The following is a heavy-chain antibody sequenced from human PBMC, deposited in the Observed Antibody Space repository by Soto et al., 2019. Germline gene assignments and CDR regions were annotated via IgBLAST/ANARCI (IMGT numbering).Heavy chain of an antibody. CDR2: IYYSGGT. CDR1: GGSVSSGSYY. J-gene: IGHJ4*02. Sequence: PSETLSLTCTVSGGSVSSGSYYWSWIRQPPGKGLEWIGYIYYSGGTNYNPSLKSRVTISVDTSRNQFSLNLNSVTTADTAVYFCARANNGYDLFDYWGQGTLVTVSS. D-gene: IGHD5-12*01. V-gene: IGHV4-61*01. CDR3: ARANNGYDLFDY.